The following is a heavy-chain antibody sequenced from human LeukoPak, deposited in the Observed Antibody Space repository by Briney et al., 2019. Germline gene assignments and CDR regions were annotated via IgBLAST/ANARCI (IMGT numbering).Heavy chain of an antibody. CDR3: ARRWRGDGYTVDY. CDR1: GFTVSSNY. J-gene: IGHJ4*02. V-gene: IGHV3-21*01. CDR2: ISSSSSYI. Sequence: GGSLRLSCAASGFTVSSNYMSWVRQAPGKGLEWVSSISSSSSYIYYADSVKGRFTISRDNAKNSLYLQMNSLRAEDTAVYYCARRWRGDGYTVDYWGQGTLVTVSS. D-gene: IGHD5-24*01.